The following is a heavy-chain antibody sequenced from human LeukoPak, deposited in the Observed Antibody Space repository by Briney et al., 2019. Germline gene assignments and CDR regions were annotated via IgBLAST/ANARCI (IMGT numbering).Heavy chain of an antibody. CDR3: ARLRVSGSYLYYFDY. Sequence: SEILSRTCTVSNGSISNYHWSWVRQPPGKGLEWIGYILTSGTTNYNPSLKSRLTISVDTSKNQFTLKLSSVTAADTAVYYCARLRVSGSYLYYFDYWGQGTLVSVSS. D-gene: IGHD1-26*01. CDR2: ILTSGTT. J-gene: IGHJ4*02. CDR1: NGSISNYH. V-gene: IGHV4-4*09.